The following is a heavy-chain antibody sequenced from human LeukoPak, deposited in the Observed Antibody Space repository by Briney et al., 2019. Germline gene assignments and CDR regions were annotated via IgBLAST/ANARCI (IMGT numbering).Heavy chain of an antibody. Sequence: ASVKVSCKASGYTFTSYYMHWLRPAPGQGLEWMGIINPSGGSTSYAQKFQGRVTMTRDTSTSTVYMELSSLRSEDTAVYYCARDNGDFWSCSNRWGQGTLVTVSS. J-gene: IGHJ4*02. CDR1: GYTFTSYY. V-gene: IGHV1-46*01. CDR2: INPSGGST. D-gene: IGHD3-3*01. CDR3: ARDNGDFWSCSNR.